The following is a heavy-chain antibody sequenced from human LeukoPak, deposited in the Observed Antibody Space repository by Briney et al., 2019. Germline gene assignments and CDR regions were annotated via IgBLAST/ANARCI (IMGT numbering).Heavy chain of an antibody. Sequence: PGGSLRLPCAASGFTFSSYAMSWVRQAPGKGLEWVSAISGSGGSTYYADSVKGRFTISRDNSKNTLYLQMNSLRAEDTAVYYCAKSSGYCSGGSCYSDYWGQGTLVTVSS. CDR2: ISGSGGST. V-gene: IGHV3-23*01. J-gene: IGHJ4*02. D-gene: IGHD2-15*01. CDR3: AKSSGYCSGGSCYSDY. CDR1: GFTFSSYA.